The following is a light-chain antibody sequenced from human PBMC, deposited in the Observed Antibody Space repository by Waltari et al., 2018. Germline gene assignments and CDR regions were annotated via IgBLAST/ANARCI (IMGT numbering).Light chain of an antibody. Sequence: DIQLTQYPYTLSASMGDRVPITCRASQTVNSWLAWYQQKPGQAPKLLIYKTSALESGVPSRFRGSGSGTEFTLTISSLQPDDFATYYCQQYNSYPYTFGQWTNLEI. CDR3: QQYNSYPYT. J-gene: IGKJ2*01. CDR2: KTS. V-gene: IGKV1-5*03. CDR1: QTVNSW.